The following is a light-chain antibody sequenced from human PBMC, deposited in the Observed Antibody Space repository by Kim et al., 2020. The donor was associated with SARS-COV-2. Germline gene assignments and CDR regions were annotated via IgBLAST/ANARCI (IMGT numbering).Light chain of an antibody. J-gene: IGKJ2*01. CDR1: QGISSA. CDR3: QQFNSYPHGYT. Sequence: SVGERVTITCRASQGISSALAWYQQKPGKAPKLLIYDASSLESGVPSRFSGSGSGTDFTLTISSLQPEDFATYYCQQFNSYPHGYTFGQGTKLEI. CDR2: DAS. V-gene: IGKV1-13*02.